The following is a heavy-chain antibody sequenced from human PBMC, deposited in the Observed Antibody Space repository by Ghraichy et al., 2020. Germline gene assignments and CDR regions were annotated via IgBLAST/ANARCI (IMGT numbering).Heavy chain of an antibody. CDR3: ARDGRPSSWHDFDY. J-gene: IGHJ4*02. CDR2: IKQDGSEK. V-gene: IGHV3-7*01. CDR1: GFTFSSYW. Sequence: GGSLRLSCAASGFTFSSYWMSWVRQAPGKGLEWVANIKQDGSEKYYVDSVRGRFTISRDNAKNSLYLQMNSLRADDTAVYYCARDGRPSSWHDFDYWGQGTLVTVSS. D-gene: IGHD6-13*01.